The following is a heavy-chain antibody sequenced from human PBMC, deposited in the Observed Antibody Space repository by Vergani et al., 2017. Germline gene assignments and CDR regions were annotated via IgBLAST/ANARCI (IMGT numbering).Heavy chain of an antibody. CDR3: ARHSTVVTPICGFDP. D-gene: IGHD4-23*01. Sequence: QLQLQESGPGLVKPSETLSLTCTVSGGSISSSSYYWGWIRQPPGKGLEWIGSIYYSGSTYYNPSLKSRVTISVDTSKNQFSLKLSSVTAADTAVYYCARHSTVVTPICGFDPWGQGTLVTVSS. V-gene: IGHV4-39*01. CDR1: GGSISSSSYY. CDR2: IYYSGST. J-gene: IGHJ5*02.